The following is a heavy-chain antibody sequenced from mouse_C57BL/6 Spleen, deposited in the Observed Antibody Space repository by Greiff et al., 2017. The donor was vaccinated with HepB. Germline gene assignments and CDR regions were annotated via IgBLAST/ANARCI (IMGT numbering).Heavy chain of an antibody. D-gene: IGHD4-1*01. CDR2: ISDGGSYT. Sequence: EVHLVESGGGLVKPGGSLKLSCAASGFTFSSYAMSWVRQTPEKRLEWVATISDGGSYTYYPDNVKGRFTISRDNAKNNLYLQMSHLKSEDTAMYYCARAWDAFDYWGQGTTLTVSS. CDR3: ARAWDAFDY. CDR1: GFTFSSYA. V-gene: IGHV5-4*01. J-gene: IGHJ2*01.